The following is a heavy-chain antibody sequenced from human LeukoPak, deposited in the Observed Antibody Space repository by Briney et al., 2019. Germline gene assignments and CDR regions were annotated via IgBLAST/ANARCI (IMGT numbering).Heavy chain of an antibody. Sequence: LGASVKVSCKASGYTFTSYYMHWVRQAPGQGLEWMGIINPSGGSTSYAQKFQGRVTMTRDMSTSTVYMELSSLRSEDTAVYYCARGSPYYYDSSGYYPLFGDAFDIWGQGTMVTVSS. J-gene: IGHJ3*02. CDR3: ARGSPYYYDSSGYYPLFGDAFDI. V-gene: IGHV1-46*01. D-gene: IGHD3-22*01. CDR1: GYTFTSYY. CDR2: INPSGGST.